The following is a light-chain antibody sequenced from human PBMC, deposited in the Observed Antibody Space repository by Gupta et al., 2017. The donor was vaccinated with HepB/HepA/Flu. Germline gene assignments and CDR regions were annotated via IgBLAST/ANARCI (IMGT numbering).Light chain of an antibody. CDR3: WSYTSSATWV. CDR2: NVN. Sequence: QSALIQPPSVSGSPGQSVTISCTGTSSDVGSYDYVSWYQQHPGTVPKPMIYNVNTQPSGVPDRVSGSKSGNTASMTISGLQAEDEADYYCWSYTSSATWVFGGGTKLTVL. CDR1: SSDVGSYDY. V-gene: IGLV2-5*01. J-gene: IGLJ3*02.